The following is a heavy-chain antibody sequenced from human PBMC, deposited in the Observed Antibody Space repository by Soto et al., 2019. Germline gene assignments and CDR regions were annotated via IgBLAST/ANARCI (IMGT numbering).Heavy chain of an antibody. CDR2: INPNSGGT. D-gene: IGHD5-12*01. V-gene: IGHV1-2*04. J-gene: IGHJ3*02. CDR3: ARDRSGYDLDAFDI. CDR1: GGTFSSYA. Sequence: ASVKVSCKASGGTFSSYAISWVRQAPGQGLEWMGWINPNSGGTNYAQKFQGWVTMTRDTSISTAYMELSRLRSDDTAVYYCARDRSGYDLDAFDIWGQGTMVTVSS.